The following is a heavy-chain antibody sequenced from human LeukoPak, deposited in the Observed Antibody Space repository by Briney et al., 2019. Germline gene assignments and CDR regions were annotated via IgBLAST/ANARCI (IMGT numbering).Heavy chain of an antibody. Sequence: GESLKISCKASGYSFVSHWIVWVRQMPGKGLEWLGIIFPGDSDTRYSPSFQGQVTISADKSINTAYLQWNSLRASDTAMYYCARRPSYDFWSGYYGVDGLDIWGQGTMVTVSS. CDR3: ARRPSYDFWSGYYGVDGLDI. D-gene: IGHD3-3*01. CDR1: GYSFVSHW. CDR2: IFPGDSDT. V-gene: IGHV5-51*01. J-gene: IGHJ3*02.